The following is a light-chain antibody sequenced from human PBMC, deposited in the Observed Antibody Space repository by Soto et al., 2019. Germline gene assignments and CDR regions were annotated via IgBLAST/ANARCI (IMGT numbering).Light chain of an antibody. CDR1: QSVSSSY. CDR3: QQYGSSPLFT. J-gene: IGKJ3*01. V-gene: IGKV3-20*01. CDR2: GAS. Sequence: EIVLTQSPGTLSLSPGERATLSCRASQSVSSSYLAWYQQKPGKAPRLLIYGASSRATGIPDRFSGSGSGTDFTLTISRLEPEDFAVYDCQQYGSSPLFTFGPGTKVDIK.